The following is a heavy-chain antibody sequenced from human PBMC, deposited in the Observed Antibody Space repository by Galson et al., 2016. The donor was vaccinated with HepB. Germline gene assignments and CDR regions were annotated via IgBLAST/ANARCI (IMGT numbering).Heavy chain of an antibody. CDR1: GFILSLYG. CDR3: ARDDSGSYRCIDI. J-gene: IGHJ4*02. CDR2: IWHDGSQA. V-gene: IGHV3-33*01. Sequence: SLRLSCAASGFILSLYGMHWVRQAPGKGLEWLAVIWHDGSQASYADSVKGRFTISRDNSKNTVYLKMNSLSGEDTAAYYCARDDSGSYRCIDIWGQGTLVRVSS. D-gene: IGHD1-26*01.